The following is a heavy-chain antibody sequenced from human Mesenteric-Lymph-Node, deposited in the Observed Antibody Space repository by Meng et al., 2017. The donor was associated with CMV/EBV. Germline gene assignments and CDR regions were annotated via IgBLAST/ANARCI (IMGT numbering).Heavy chain of an antibody. CDR2: IYYSGST. Sequence: GSLRLSCTVSGGSISSYYWSWIRQPPGKGLEWIGYIYYSGSTNYNPSLKSRVTISVDTSKNQFSLKLSSVTAADTAVYYCARADILRFGDGMDVWGQGTTVTVSS. D-gene: IGHD3-3*01. V-gene: IGHV4-59*01. CDR3: ARADILRFGDGMDV. J-gene: IGHJ6*02. CDR1: GGSISSYY.